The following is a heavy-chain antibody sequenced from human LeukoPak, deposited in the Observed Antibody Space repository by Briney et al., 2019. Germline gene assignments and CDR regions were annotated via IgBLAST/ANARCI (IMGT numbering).Heavy chain of an antibody. CDR1: GGSINSYY. CDR2: IYYSGYT. CDR3: ARDNVGWFDP. Sequence: SETLSLTCTVSGGSINSYYWSWIRQPPGKGLEWIGYIYYSGYTNYNPSLKSRVTISVGTSKNQFSLELNSVTAADTAVYYCARDNVGWFDPWGQGTLVTVSS. J-gene: IGHJ5*02. V-gene: IGHV4-59*01.